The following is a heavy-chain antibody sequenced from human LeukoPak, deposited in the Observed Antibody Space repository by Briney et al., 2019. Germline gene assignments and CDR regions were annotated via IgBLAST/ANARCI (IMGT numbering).Heavy chain of an antibody. Sequence: SETLSLTCTVSGGSISSYYWSWIRQPPGKGLEWIGYIYYSGSTNYNPSLKSRVTISVDTSKNQFSLKLSSVTAADTAVYYCASGWFGELFYAFDIWGQGTMVTVSS. D-gene: IGHD3-10*01. CDR2: IYYSGST. J-gene: IGHJ3*02. V-gene: IGHV4-59*01. CDR3: ASGWFGELFYAFDI. CDR1: GGSISSYY.